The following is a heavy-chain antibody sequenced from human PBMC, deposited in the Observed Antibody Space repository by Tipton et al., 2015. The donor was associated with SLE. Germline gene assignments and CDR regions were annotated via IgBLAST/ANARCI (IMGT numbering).Heavy chain of an antibody. Sequence: TLSLTCTVSAGSITSSSYYWAWIRQPPGKGLEWIGTIYHSGSTYYNPSLKSRVTISVDTSKNQFSLKLSSVTAADTAVYYCARHLTGDRAFDIWGQGTLFTVSS. D-gene: IGHD7-27*01. CDR3: ARHLTGDRAFDI. CDR1: AGSITSSSYY. V-gene: IGHV4-39*01. CDR2: IYHSGST. J-gene: IGHJ3*02.